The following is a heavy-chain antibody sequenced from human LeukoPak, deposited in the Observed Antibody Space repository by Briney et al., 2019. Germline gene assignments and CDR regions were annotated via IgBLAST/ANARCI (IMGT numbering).Heavy chain of an antibody. J-gene: IGHJ4*02. D-gene: IGHD3-22*01. Sequence: GGSLRLSCAASGFTFSSYAMSWVRQAPGKGLEWVSIISGSGGSTYYADSVKGRFTIPRDNSKNTLYLQMNSLRAEDTAVYYCARAPPNYYDSSGGPFDYWGQGTLVTVSP. CDR1: GFTFSSYA. V-gene: IGHV3-23*01. CDR3: ARAPPNYYDSSGGPFDY. CDR2: ISGSGGST.